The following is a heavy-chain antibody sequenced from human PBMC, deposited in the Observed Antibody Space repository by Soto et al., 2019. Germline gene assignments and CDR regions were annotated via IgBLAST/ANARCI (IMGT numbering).Heavy chain of an antibody. CDR3: VRDSHGDY. Sequence: EVQLVESGGGLVQPGGSLRLSCAGSGFTFSNYWMHWVRQAPGKGLEWVSRIDHDGPTDYADSVRGRVTISRDNAENTLYLQMNGLRPEDRAVYYCVRDSHGDYWGQGTLVTVSS. J-gene: IGHJ4*02. CDR2: IDHDGPT. V-gene: IGHV3-74*01. CDR1: GFTFSNYW.